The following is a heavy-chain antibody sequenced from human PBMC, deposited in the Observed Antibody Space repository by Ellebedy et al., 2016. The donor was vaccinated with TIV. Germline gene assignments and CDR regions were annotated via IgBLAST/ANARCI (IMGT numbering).Heavy chain of an antibody. CDR3: ARAGLITGNDY. CDR1: GGSISTNDYY. Sequence: SETLSLXCTVSGGSISTNDYYLSWFRQHPGKGLEWIGYIYYSGSTYYDPSLESRVSISVDTSKNQFSLKLSSVTAADTAVYYCARAGLITGNDYWGQGILVTVSS. J-gene: IGHJ4*02. CDR2: IYYSGST. V-gene: IGHV4-31*03. D-gene: IGHD1-14*01.